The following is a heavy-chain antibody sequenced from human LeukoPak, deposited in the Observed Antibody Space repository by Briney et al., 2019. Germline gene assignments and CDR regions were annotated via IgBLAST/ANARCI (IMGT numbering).Heavy chain of an antibody. V-gene: IGHV1-2*02. J-gene: IGHJ4*02. CDR1: GYTFTGYY. CDR2: INPNSGGT. Sequence: ASVKFSCKASGYTFTGYYMHWVRQAPGQGLEWMGWINPNSGGTNYAQKFQGRVTMTRDTSISTAYMELSRLRSDDTAVYYCARDSVATVTTPYYWGQGTLVTVSS. CDR3: ARDSVATVTTPYY. D-gene: IGHD4-11*01.